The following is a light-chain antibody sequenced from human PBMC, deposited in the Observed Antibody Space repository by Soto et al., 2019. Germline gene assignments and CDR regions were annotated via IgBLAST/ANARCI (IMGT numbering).Light chain of an antibody. CDR2: DAS. Sequence: EILLTQSPATLSWSPGERATLSCGASQSVSSYLAWYQQKPGKAPRLLIYDASNRATGIPARLSGSGYGTDLTITISSIENEDFEVYYCQQRSNWSWTFGQGTKVDIK. CDR1: QSVSSY. J-gene: IGKJ1*01. V-gene: IGKV3-11*01. CDR3: QQRSNWSWT.